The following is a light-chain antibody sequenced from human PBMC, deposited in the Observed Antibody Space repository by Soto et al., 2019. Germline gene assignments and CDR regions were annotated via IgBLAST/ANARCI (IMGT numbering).Light chain of an antibody. V-gene: IGKV3-15*01. CDR2: GAS. CDR1: QSISSN. J-gene: IGKJ1*01. CDR3: QQYNNGPWT. Sequence: EIVMTQSPVTLSVSPGERVTLSCRASQSISSNLAWYQQKPGQAPRLLIYGASTRATDIPARFSGSGSGTEFTLTVSSLQSEDFAGYYCQQYNNGPWTFGQGTKVEIK.